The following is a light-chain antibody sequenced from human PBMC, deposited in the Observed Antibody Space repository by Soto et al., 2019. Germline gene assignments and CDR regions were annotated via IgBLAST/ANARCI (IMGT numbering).Light chain of an antibody. CDR3: QQYKDWFLIS. Sequence: EIVMTQSPATLSASPGERVTLSCRASQSISTNSAWYQQKPGQAPRLLIYGASTRVTGIPARFSGSGSGTDLSLRISSMLSDDSDGNYCQQYKDWFLISFGQGTRLEIK. V-gene: IGKV3-15*01. CDR2: GAS. CDR1: QSISTN. J-gene: IGKJ5*01.